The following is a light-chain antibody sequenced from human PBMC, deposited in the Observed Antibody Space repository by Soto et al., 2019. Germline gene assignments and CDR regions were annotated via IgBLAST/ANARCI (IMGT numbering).Light chain of an antibody. J-gene: IGKJ2*01. CDR1: QDISNY. CDR2: DAS. CDR3: QQYDNLPYT. Sequence: DIQMTQSPSSLSASVGDRVTITCQASQDISNYLNWYQQKPGKAPQLLIYDASNLETGVPSRFNGSGSGTDFTFTISSLQPEDIATYYCQQYDNLPYTFGQGTKLEIK. V-gene: IGKV1-33*01.